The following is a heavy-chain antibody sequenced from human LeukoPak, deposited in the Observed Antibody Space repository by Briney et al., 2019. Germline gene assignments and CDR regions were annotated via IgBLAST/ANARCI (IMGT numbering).Heavy chain of an antibody. J-gene: IGHJ5*02. CDR1: GGSISSSSYY. CDR3: ARHYGVAAVRLRPYWFDP. Sequence: PSETLSLTCTVSGGSISSSSYYWGWIRQPPGKGLEWIGSMYYSGSTYYNPSLKSRVTISVDTSKNQFSLKLSSVTAADTAVYYCARHYGVAAVRLRPYWFDPWGQGTLVTVSS. V-gene: IGHV4-39*01. CDR2: MYYSGST. D-gene: IGHD6-6*01.